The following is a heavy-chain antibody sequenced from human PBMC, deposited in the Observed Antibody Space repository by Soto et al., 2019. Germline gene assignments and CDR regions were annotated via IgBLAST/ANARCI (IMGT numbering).Heavy chain of an antibody. CDR1: GFTFTSTA. V-gene: IGHV1-58*01. CDR2: IVVGSGNT. Sequence: GPQVKVSCKASGFTFTSTAVQWVRQARGQRLEWIGWIVVGSGNTRYAQRFQERVTITRDMSTSTAYMELTSLRSEDTAVYYCAADRPPGYWGQGTLVTVSS. J-gene: IGHJ4*02. CDR3: AADRPPGY.